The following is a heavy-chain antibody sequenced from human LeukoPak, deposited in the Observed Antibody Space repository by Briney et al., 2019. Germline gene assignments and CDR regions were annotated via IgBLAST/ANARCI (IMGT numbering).Heavy chain of an antibody. CDR3: AKGLLRFLEWTFDP. D-gene: IGHD3-3*01. CDR2: IRFDGSNK. J-gene: IGHJ5*02. CDR1: GFTFSSYG. V-gene: IGHV3-30*02. Sequence: PGGSLRLSCAASGFTFSSYGMHWVRLAPGKGLEWVAFIRFDGSNKYYADSVKGRFTISRDNSKNTVYLQMNSLRAEDTAVYYCAKGLLRFLEWTFDPWGQGTLVTVSS.